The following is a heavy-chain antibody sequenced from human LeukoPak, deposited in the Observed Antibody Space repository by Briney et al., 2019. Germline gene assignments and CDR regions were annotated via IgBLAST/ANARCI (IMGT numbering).Heavy chain of an antibody. Sequence: LETLSLTCTVSGGSISSSSYYWGWIRQPPGKGLEWIGSTYYSGSTYYNPSLKSRVTISVDTSKNQFSLKLSSVTAADTAVYYCARLGYSSGWYRGSFDYWGQGTLVTVSS. CDR2: TYYSGST. CDR1: GGSISSSSYY. D-gene: IGHD6-19*01. CDR3: ARLGYSSGWYRGSFDY. J-gene: IGHJ4*02. V-gene: IGHV4-39*01.